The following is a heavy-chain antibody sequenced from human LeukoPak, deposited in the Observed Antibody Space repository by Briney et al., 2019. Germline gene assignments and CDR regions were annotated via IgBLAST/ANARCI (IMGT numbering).Heavy chain of an antibody. V-gene: IGHV3-30*03. J-gene: IGHJ4*02. D-gene: IGHD4-17*01. CDR3: ARESPTTVSPYYFDY. CDR2: ISYDGSNK. Sequence: GGSLRLSCAASGFTFSSYGMHWVRQAPGKGLEWVAVISYDGSNKYYADSVKGRFTISRDNSKNTLYLQMNSLRAEDTAVYYCARESPTTVSPYYFDYWGQGTLVTVSS. CDR1: GFTFSSYG.